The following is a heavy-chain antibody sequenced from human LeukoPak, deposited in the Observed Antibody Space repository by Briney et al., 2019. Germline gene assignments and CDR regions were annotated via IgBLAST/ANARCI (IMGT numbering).Heavy chain of an antibody. D-gene: IGHD2-15*01. V-gene: IGHV4-39*01. CDR2: IYKSGST. CDR3: ARWTALHDAVDI. Sequence: SETLSLTCTVPGGSISISSYYWGWIRQPPGQGLEWIGSIYKSGSTYSNPSLKSRVTISIHTSKNQFSLRLSSVTAADTAVYHCARWTALHDAVDIWGQGTLVTVSS. CDR1: GGSISISSYY. J-gene: IGHJ3*02.